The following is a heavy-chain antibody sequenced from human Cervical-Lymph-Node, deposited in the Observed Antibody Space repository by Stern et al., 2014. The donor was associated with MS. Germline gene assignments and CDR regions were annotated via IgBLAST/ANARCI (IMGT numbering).Heavy chain of an antibody. V-gene: IGHV2-70*04. CDR1: GFSLSTSGMR. CDR3: ARINSEFSSSWYDY. Sequence: QITLKESGPALVKPTQTLTLTCTFSGFSLSTSGMRVSWIRQPPGKALEWLARIDWDDDKFYSTSLKTRLTISKDTSKNQVVLTMTNMDPVDTATYYCARINSEFSSSWYDYWGQGTLVTVSS. CDR2: IDWDDDK. J-gene: IGHJ4*02. D-gene: IGHD6-13*01.